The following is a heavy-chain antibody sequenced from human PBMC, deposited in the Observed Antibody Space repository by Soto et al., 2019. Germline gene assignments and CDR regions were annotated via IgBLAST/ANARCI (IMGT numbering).Heavy chain of an antibody. CDR3: ARLYYDFWSGDYYGMDV. J-gene: IGHJ6*02. Sequence: GGPLRLSCAASEFTFSSYSMNWVRQAPGKGLEWVSSISSSSSYIYYADSVKGRFTISRDNAKNSLYLQMNSLRAEDTAVYYCARLYYDFWSGDYYGMDVWGQGTTVTVSS. V-gene: IGHV3-21*01. CDR2: ISSSSSYI. CDR1: EFTFSSYS. D-gene: IGHD3-3*01.